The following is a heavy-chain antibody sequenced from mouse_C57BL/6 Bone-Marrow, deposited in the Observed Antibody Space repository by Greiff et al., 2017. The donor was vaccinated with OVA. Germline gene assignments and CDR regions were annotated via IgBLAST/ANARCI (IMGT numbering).Heavy chain of an antibody. CDR3: TVYYYGSRTYFDY. CDR2: IRLKSDNYAT. D-gene: IGHD1-1*01. J-gene: IGHJ2*01. V-gene: IGHV6-3*01. Sequence: EVKVEESGGDLVQPGGSMKLSCVASGFTFSNYWMNWVRQSPEKGLEWVAQIRLKSDNYATHYAESVKGRFTISRDDSKSSVYLQMNNLRAEDTGIYYCTVYYYGSRTYFDYWGQGTTLTVSS. CDR1: GFTFSNYW.